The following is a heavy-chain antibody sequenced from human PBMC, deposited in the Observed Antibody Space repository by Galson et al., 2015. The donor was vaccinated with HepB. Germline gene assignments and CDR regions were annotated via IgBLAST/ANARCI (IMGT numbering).Heavy chain of an antibody. D-gene: IGHD2/OR15-2a*01. CDR1: GSSFPNYW. Sequence: QSGAEVTKPGESLTISCPASGSSFPNYWIGWVRQMPGKGLEWMGMIYPGDSDTKYSPSFQGQVTISADTSIGTAYVQWSGLKASDTAIYFCARRTPFESFDYWGQGTLVTVSS. J-gene: IGHJ4*02. CDR2: IYPGDSDT. V-gene: IGHV5-51*03. CDR3: ARRTPFESFDY.